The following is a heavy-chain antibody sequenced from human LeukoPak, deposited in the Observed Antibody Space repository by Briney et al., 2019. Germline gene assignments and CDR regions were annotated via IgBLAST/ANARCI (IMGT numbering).Heavy chain of an antibody. V-gene: IGHV1-69*13. Sequence: ASVKVSFKASGGTFSSYAISWARQAPGQGLEWMGGIIPIFGTANYAQKFQGRVTITADESTSTAYMELSSLRSEDTAVYYCARAPSGGSGYYYYFDYWGQGTLVTVSP. CDR3: ARAPSGGSGYYYYFDY. D-gene: IGHD3-22*01. CDR1: GGTFSSYA. CDR2: IIPIFGTA. J-gene: IGHJ4*02.